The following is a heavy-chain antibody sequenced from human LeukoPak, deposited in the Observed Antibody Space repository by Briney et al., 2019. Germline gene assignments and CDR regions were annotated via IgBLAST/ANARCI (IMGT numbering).Heavy chain of an antibody. V-gene: IGHV3-48*01. Sequence: GESLRLSCSASGFTFSDYDMNWVRQAPGKGLEWVSCISSSSSTIYYADSVKGRFTISRDNAKNSLYLQMNSLRAEDTAVYYCARDRGGQDYGDYLSYYYYMDVWGKGTTVTVSS. D-gene: IGHD4-17*01. CDR2: ISSSSSTI. J-gene: IGHJ6*03. CDR1: GFTFSDYD. CDR3: ARDRGGQDYGDYLSYYYYMDV.